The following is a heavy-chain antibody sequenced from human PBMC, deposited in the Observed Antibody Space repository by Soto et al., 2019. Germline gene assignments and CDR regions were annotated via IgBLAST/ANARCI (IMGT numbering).Heavy chain of an antibody. CDR3: ARGTVFGGNYYYGMDV. Sequence: PSETLSLSCAVSGGSISSSNWWSWVRQPPGKGLEWIGEIYHSGSTNYNPSLKSRVTISVDKSKNQFSLKLSSVTAADTAVYYCARGTVFGGNYYYGMDVWGQGTTVTVSS. D-gene: IGHD3-3*01. CDR1: GGSISSSNW. V-gene: IGHV4-4*02. J-gene: IGHJ6*02. CDR2: IYHSGST.